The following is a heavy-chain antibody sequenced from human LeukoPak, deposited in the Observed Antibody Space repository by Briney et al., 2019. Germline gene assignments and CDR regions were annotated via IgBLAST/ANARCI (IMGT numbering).Heavy chain of an antibody. D-gene: IGHD2-2*01. V-gene: IGHV1-2*02. Sequence: ASVQVSCKASEYTFTGYYIHWVRPAPGQGLEWMGWIDPNTGDSNYVQKFQGRVTMTRDTSISTAYMELSRLRSDDTAFYYCARIRYCGGISCYYIDYWGQGTLVTVSA. CDR3: ARIRYCGGISCYYIDY. CDR1: EYTFTGYY. J-gene: IGHJ4*02. CDR2: IDPNTGDS.